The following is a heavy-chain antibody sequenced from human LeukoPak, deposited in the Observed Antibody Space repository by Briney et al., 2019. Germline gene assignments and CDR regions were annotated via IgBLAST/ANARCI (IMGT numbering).Heavy chain of an antibody. CDR2: IYTSGST. D-gene: IGHD3-3*01. CDR3: ARSITIFGVVD. CDR1: GDSISSYY. V-gene: IGHV4-4*07. Sequence: SETLSLTCTVSGDSISSYYWTWIRQPAGKGLEWIGRIYTSGSTNFISSLKSRVTMSVDTSKNQFSLKLSSVTAADTAVYYCARSITIFGVVDWGQGTLVTVSS. J-gene: IGHJ4*02.